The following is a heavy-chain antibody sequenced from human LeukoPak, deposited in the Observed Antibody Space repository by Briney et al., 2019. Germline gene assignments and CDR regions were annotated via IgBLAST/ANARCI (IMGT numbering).Heavy chain of an antibody. J-gene: IGHJ4*02. Sequence: GGSLRLSCAASGFTFSSYAMSWVRQAPGKGVEWVSGISGSGDSTYYADSVKGRFTISRDNSKNTLYVQVNSLGTEDTAAYYCAKGSYYDSSGSCSLDYWRRGTLATVSS. CDR2: ISGSGDST. V-gene: IGHV3-23*01. CDR3: AKGSYYDSSGSCSLDY. CDR1: GFTFSSYA. D-gene: IGHD3-22*01.